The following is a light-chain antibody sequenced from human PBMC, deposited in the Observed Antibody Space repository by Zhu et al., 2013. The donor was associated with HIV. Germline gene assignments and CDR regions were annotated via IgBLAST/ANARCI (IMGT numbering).Light chain of an antibody. CDR2: EVS. V-gene: IGLV2-8*01. J-gene: IGLJ3*02. CDR1: SSDVGGYNY. Sequence: QSALTQPASVSGSPGQSITISCTGTSSDVGGYNYVSWYQQHPGKAPKLIIYEVSERPSGVPDRFSGSKSGNTASLTVSGLQAEDEGDYYCSSYAGSKNLAVFGGGTRLTVL. CDR3: SSYAGSKNLAV.